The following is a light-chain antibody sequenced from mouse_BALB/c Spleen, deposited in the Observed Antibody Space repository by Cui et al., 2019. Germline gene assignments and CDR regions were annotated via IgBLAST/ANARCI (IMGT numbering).Light chain of an antibody. CDR2: YAS. Sequence: DILLTQSPAILSVSPGERVSFSCRASQSIGTSIHWYQQRTNGSPRLPIKYASESISGIPSRFSGSGSGTDFTLSINSVESEDIADYYCQQSNSWPTTFGAGTKLELK. V-gene: IGKV5-48*01. CDR3: QQSNSWPTT. CDR1: QSIGTS. J-gene: IGKJ5*01.